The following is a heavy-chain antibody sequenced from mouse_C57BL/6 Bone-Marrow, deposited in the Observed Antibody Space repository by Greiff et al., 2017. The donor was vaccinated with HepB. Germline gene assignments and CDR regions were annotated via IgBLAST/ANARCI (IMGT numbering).Heavy chain of an antibody. V-gene: IGHV1-82*01. Sequence: QVQLKQSGPELVKPGASVKISCKASGYAFSSSWMNWVKQRPGKGLEWIGRIYPGDGDTNYNGKFKGKATLTADKSSSTAYMQLSSLTSEDSAVYFCARGRALGLDYGDWYFDVWGTGTTVTVSS. CDR3: ARGRALGLDYGDWYFDV. CDR1: GYAFSSSW. CDR2: IYPGDGDT. D-gene: IGHD2-4*01. J-gene: IGHJ1*03.